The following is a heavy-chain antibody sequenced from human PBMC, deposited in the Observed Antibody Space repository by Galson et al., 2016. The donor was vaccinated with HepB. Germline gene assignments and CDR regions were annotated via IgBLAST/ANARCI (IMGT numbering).Heavy chain of an antibody. J-gene: IGHJ6*02. D-gene: IGHD2-2*01. CDR1: GFSLSSYS. CDR2: ISSSSSYI. CDR3: ARDRGYCSSTRCYCVYYGMDV. Sequence: SLRLSCAASGFSLSSYSMNWVRQAPGKGLEYVSSISSSSSYIYYPDSVKGRFTISRDNAKNSLYLQMNSLRAEDTAVYYCARDRGYCSSTRCYCVYYGMDVWGQGTTVTVSS. V-gene: IGHV3-21*01.